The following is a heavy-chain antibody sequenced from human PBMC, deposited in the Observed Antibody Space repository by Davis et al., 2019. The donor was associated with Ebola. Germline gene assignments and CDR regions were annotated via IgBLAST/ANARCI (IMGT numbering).Heavy chain of an antibody. V-gene: IGHV5-51*01. Sequence: GESLKISCKGSGYSFTFYWIGWVRQMPGKGLEWMGIIYPGDSDTRYSPSFQGQVTISADKSISTAYLQWSSLKASDTAMYYCARHVAVAGTEYYYYYMDVWGKGTTVTVSS. CDR2: IYPGDSDT. CDR1: GYSFTFYW. D-gene: IGHD6-19*01. J-gene: IGHJ6*03. CDR3: ARHVAVAGTEYYYYYMDV.